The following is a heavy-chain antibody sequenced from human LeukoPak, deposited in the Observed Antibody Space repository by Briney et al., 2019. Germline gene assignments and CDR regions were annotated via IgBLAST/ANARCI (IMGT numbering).Heavy chain of an antibody. J-gene: IGHJ4*02. CDR1: GYTFTGYY. CDR3: ARNYGGNSAFDY. V-gene: IGHV1-2*02. D-gene: IGHD4-23*01. CDR2: INPNSGGT. Sequence: ASVKVSCKASGYTFTGYYMRWVRQAPRQGLEWMGLINPNSGGTNFAQKFQGRVTMTRDTSISTAYMELSSLRSDDAAVYYCARNYGGNSAFDYWGQGTLVTVSS.